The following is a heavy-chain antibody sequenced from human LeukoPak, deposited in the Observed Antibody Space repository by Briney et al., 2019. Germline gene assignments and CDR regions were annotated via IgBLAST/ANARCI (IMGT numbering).Heavy chain of an antibody. CDR1: GYTFTSYD. V-gene: IGHV1-8*01. D-gene: IGHD4-17*01. CDR2: MNPNSGNT. CDR3: ARGRKRGDYVSRFDY. J-gene: IGHJ4*02. Sequence: ASVKVSCKASGYTFTSYDINWVRRATGQGLEWMGWMNPNSGNTGYAQKFQGRVTMTRNTSISTAYMELSSLRSEDTAVYYCARGRKRGDYVSRFDYWGQGTLVTVSS.